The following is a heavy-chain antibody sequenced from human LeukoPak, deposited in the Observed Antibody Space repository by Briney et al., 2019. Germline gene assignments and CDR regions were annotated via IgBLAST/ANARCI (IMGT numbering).Heavy chain of an antibody. J-gene: IGHJ3*02. CDR3: ARPGLDDDLDN. D-gene: IGHD3/OR15-3a*01. CDR1: GGTCSSYA. CDR2: IIPIFGTA. V-gene: IGHV1-69*06. Sequence: GASVKVSCMAPGGTCSSYAISLVRQAPGQGLEWMGRIIPIFGTANYAQKFQGRVTITADKSTSTAYMELSSLRSEDTAVYYCARPGLDDDLDNRGQGTMVTVSS.